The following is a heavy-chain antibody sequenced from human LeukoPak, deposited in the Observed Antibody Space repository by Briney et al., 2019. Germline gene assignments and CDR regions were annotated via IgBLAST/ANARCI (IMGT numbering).Heavy chain of an antibody. D-gene: IGHD3-10*02. CDR3: AELGITMIGGV. CDR1: GFTFSIYE. Sequence: GGSLRLSCAASGFTFSIYEMNWVRQAPGKGLEGVSYISSSGSTIYYADSVKGRFPIPRDNAKNPLYLQMKSLRAEEPAVYYCAELGITMIGGVWGKGTPVTISS. V-gene: IGHV3-48*03. CDR2: ISSSGSTI. J-gene: IGHJ6*03.